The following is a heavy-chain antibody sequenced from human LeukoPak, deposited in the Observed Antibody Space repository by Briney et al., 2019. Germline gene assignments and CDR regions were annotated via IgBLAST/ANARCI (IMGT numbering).Heavy chain of an antibody. J-gene: IGHJ3*02. V-gene: IGHV1-46*01. CDR1: GNTFISYF. CDR3: GRVTLYAFDI. D-gene: IGHD4-23*01. CDR2: ISPSGGST. Sequence: ASVTVSFKSSGNTFISYFIHWVRQAPGQGLDWMCIISPSGGSTSYAQEFQGRVTMTRETSTSTVYMELSSLRSEDTAVYYCGRVTLYAFDIWGQGKMVTVSS.